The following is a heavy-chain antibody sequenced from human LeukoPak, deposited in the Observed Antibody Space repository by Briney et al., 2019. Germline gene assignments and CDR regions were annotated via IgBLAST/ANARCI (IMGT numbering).Heavy chain of an antibody. CDR3: ARGSRDGSGSYYRHFDY. CDR2: IYSGGGT. Sequence: GGSLRLSCAASGFTVSSNYLSWVRQAPGEGLEWVSVIYSGGGTYYADSVKGRFTISRDNSKNTVYLQMNSLRAEDTAVYYCARGSRDGSGSYYRHFDYWGQGTLVTVSS. CDR1: GFTVSSNY. V-gene: IGHV3-53*01. J-gene: IGHJ4*02. D-gene: IGHD3-10*01.